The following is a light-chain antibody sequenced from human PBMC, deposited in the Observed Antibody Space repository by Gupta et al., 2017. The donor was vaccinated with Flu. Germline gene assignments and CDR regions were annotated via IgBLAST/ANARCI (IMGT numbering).Light chain of an antibody. V-gene: IGKV1-33*01. CDR1: QDISNY. CDR2: DAS. J-gene: IGKJ3*01. Sequence: DIQMTQSPSSLSASVGDRVTSTRQARQDISNYLNWYQQKPGKAPKLLIYDASNLETGAPSRFSGSGSGTDFTFTISSLQPEDIATYYCQQYDNLPLTFGPGTKVDIK. CDR3: QQYDNLPLT.